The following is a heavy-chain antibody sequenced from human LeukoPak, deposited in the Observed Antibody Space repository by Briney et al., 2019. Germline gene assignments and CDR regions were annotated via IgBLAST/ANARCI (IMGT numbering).Heavy chain of an antibody. CDR1: GASISSYY. Sequence: SETLSLTCTVSGASISSYYWSWIQQPAGKGLEWIGRIQTSGSTNYNPSLKSRVTMSIDTSKNQISLKLTSVTAADTAVYFCASLNDFWGQGTLVTVSS. V-gene: IGHV4-4*07. CDR3: ASLNDF. CDR2: IQTSGST. J-gene: IGHJ4*02.